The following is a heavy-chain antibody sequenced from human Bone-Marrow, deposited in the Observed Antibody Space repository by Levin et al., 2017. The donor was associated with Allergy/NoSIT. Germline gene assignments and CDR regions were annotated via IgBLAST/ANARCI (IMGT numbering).Heavy chain of an antibody. J-gene: IGHJ4*02. V-gene: IGHV3-48*03. D-gene: IGHD3-3*01. CDR2: ISSSGSTI. Sequence: GESLKISCAASGFTFSSYEMNWVRQAPGKGLEWVSYISSSGSTIYYADSVKGRFTISRDNAKNSLYLQMNSLRAEDTVVYYCARATMYYDFWSGYYRGDYFDYWGQGTLVTVSS. CDR1: GFTFSSYE. CDR3: ARATMYYDFWSGYYRGDYFDY.